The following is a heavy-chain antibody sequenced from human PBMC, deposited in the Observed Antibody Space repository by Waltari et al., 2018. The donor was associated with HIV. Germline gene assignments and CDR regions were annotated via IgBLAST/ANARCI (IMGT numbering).Heavy chain of an antibody. J-gene: IGHJ4*02. Sequence: QVQLVQSGAEVKKPGSSVRVSCKASGGTFISYSINWVRQVPGQGLEWLGRIIPKSGTANNAQKFQGRSTITADESTSTAYMELRNLKSDDTAVYCCASARETMGVDFDSWGQGTLVNVSS. D-gene: IGHD3-10*01. CDR3: ASARETMGVDFDS. CDR1: GGTFISYS. V-gene: IGHV1-69*08. CDR2: IIPKSGTA.